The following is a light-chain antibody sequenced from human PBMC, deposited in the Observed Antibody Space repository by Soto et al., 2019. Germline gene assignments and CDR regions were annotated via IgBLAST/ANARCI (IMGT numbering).Light chain of an antibody. Sequence: DIQMTQSPSSLSASVGERVTITCQASQNINNYLNWYQQKPGRAPKLLIYDASNLEAGVPSRFRGSGSGTDFTFTISRLQPEDIATHYCQQYENLPTFGQGTRLEIK. CDR1: QNINNY. CDR3: QQYENLPT. J-gene: IGKJ5*01. CDR2: DAS. V-gene: IGKV1-33*01.